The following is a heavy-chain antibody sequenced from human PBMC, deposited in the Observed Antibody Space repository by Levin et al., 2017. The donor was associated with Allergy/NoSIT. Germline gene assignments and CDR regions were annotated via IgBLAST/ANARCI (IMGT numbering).Heavy chain of an antibody. Sequence: VASVKVSCKASGYTFTSYGISWVRQAPGQGLEWMGWISAYNGNTNYAQKLQGRVTMTTDTSTSTAYMELRSLRSDDTAVYYCARDRLRGKPSGGSIDYWGQGTLVTVSS. CDR3: ARDRLRGKPSGGSIDY. CDR2: ISAYNGNT. J-gene: IGHJ4*02. D-gene: IGHD2-15*01. CDR1: GYTFTSYG. V-gene: IGHV1-18*01.